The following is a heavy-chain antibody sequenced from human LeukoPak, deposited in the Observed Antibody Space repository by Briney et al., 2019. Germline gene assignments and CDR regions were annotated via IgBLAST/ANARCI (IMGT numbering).Heavy chain of an antibody. CDR1: GGSISSYY. D-gene: IGHD3-10*01. V-gene: IGHV4-59*01. J-gene: IGHJ5*02. CDR2: IYYSGST. Sequence: SETLSLTCTVSGGSISSYYWSWIRQPPGEGLEWIGYIYYSGSTNYKPSLKSRVTISVDTPKNQFSLKLSSVTAADTAVYYCARGGYYGSGNDFRFDPWGQGTLVTVSS. CDR3: ARGGYYGSGNDFRFDP.